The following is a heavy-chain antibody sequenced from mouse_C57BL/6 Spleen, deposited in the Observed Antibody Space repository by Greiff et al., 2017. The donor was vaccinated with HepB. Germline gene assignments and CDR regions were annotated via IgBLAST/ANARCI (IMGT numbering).Heavy chain of an antibody. Sequence: EVQVVESGPGLVKPSQSLSLTCSVTGYSITSGYYWNWIRQFPGNKLEWMGYISYDGSNNYNPSLKNRITITRDTSKNQFFLKLNSVTTEDTATYYCARERNYSPFAYWGQGTLVTVSA. V-gene: IGHV3-6*01. CDR3: ARERNYSPFAY. J-gene: IGHJ3*01. CDR1: GYSITSGYY. D-gene: IGHD2-12*01. CDR2: ISYDGSN.